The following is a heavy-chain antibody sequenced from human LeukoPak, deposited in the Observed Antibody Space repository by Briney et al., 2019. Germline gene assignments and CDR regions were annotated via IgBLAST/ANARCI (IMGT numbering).Heavy chain of an antibody. V-gene: IGHV4-4*07. CDR2: IYTSGST. CDR1: GGSISSYY. CDR3: ARETRWELLNNDAFDI. D-gene: IGHD1-26*01. Sequence: SETLSLTCTVSGGSISSYYWSWIRQPAGEGLEWIGRIYTSGSTNYNPSLKSRVTMSVDTSKNQFSLKLSSVTAADTAVYYCARETRWELLNNDAFDIWGQGTMVTVSS. J-gene: IGHJ3*02.